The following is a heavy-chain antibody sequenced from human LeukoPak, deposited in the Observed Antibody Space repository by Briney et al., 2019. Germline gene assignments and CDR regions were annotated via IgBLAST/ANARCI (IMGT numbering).Heavy chain of an antibody. CDR3: ARGDTAMVTDY. CDR2: IYYSGST. J-gene: IGHJ4*02. Sequence: SETLSLTCTVSGGSISRYYWSWIRQPPGKGLEWIGYIYYSGSTNYNPSLKSRVTISVDTSKNQFSLKLSSVTAADTAVYYCARGDTAMVTDYWGQGTLVTVSS. CDR1: GGSISRYY. V-gene: IGHV4-59*01. D-gene: IGHD5-18*01.